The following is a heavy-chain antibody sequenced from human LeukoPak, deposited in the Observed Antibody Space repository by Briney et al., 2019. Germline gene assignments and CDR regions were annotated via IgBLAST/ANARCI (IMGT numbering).Heavy chain of an antibody. Sequence: SETLSLTCAVSGGSISSGGYSWSWIRQPPGKGLEWVGYIYHSGSTYYNPSLKSRVTISVDRSKNQFSLKLSSVTAADTAVYYCARESDVAGGEFDYWGQGTLVTVSS. V-gene: IGHV4-30-2*01. CDR1: GGSISSGGYS. D-gene: IGHD6-19*01. J-gene: IGHJ4*02. CDR3: ARESDVAGGEFDY. CDR2: IYHSGST.